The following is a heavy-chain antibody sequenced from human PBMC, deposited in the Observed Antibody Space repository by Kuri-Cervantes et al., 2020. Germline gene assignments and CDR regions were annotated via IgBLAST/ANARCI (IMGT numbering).Heavy chain of an antibody. Sequence: ASVKVFCKASGYTFTGYYMHRVRQAPGQGLEWMGWINPNSGGTNYAQKFQGRVTMTRDTSISTAYMELSSLRSEDTAVYYCARDQFDYDSSGIFDYWGQGTLVTVSS. CDR3: ARDQFDYDSSGIFDY. D-gene: IGHD3-22*01. V-gene: IGHV1-2*02. CDR2: INPNSGGT. CDR1: GYTFTGYY. J-gene: IGHJ4*02.